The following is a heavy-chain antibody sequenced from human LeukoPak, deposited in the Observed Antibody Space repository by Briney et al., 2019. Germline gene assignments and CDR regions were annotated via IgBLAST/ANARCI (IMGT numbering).Heavy chain of an antibody. CDR2: INHSGST. CDR3: ARGRIQLWSQYYDY. D-gene: IGHD5-18*01. CDR1: GGSFSGYY. J-gene: IGHJ4*02. V-gene: IGHV4-34*01. Sequence: SETLSLTCAVYGGSFSGYYWGWIRQPPGKGLEWIGEINHSGSTNYNPSLKSRVTISVDTSKNQFSLKLSSVTAADTAVYYCARGRIQLWSQYYDYWGQGTLVTVSS.